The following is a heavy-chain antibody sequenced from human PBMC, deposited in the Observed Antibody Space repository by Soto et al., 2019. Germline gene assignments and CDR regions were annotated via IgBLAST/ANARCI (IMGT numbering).Heavy chain of an antibody. CDR3: ASDTGDGAFDF. D-gene: IGHD7-27*01. CDR1: GYTFSSYA. V-gene: IGHV1-3*01. CDR2: INAGYVNK. J-gene: IGHJ4*02. Sequence: QFHLVQSGAEVRKPGASVKVSCKASGYTFSSYAMHWVRQAPGQRREGMGWINAGYVNKKSSQKFQDRVTISRDTSASTAYMELTSLRSEDTAVYYCASDTGDGAFDFWGQGTLVTVSS.